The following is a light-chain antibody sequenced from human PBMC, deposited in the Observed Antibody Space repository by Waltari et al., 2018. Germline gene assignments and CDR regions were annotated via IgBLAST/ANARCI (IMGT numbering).Light chain of an antibody. CDR2: EDN. J-gene: IGLJ1*01. CDR1: KLGDKY. CDR3: LAWDTSTFFV. V-gene: IGLV3-1*01. Sequence: SFDLTQPPSVSVSPGQTASITCSGDKLGDKYVSWYQQKPGLSPVLVIYEDNKRPSGIPELFSGSNSGNSATLTISGTQSMDEADYYCLAWDTSTFFVFGTGTRVTVL.